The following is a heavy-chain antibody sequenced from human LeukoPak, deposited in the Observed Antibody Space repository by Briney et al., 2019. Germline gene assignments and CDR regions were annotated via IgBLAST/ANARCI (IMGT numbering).Heavy chain of an antibody. CDR3: ARGSVVGLGY. CDR2: INHSGST. V-gene: IGHV4-34*01. Sequence: PSETLSLTCAVYGGSFSGYYWSWIRRPPGKRLEWIGEINHSGSTNYNPSLKSRATISVDTSKNQFSLKLTSVTAADTAVYYCARGSVVGLGYWGQGTLVTVSS. D-gene: IGHD3-16*01. J-gene: IGHJ4*02. CDR1: GGSFSGYY.